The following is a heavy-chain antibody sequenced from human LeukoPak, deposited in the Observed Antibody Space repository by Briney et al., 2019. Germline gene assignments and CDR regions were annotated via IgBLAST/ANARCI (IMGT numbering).Heavy chain of an antibody. J-gene: IGHJ4*02. D-gene: IGHD6-13*01. CDR1: GFTFSSYA. CDR2: ISGSGGST. CDR3: VKSSYSSTWSYFDS. Sequence: GSLRLSCAASGFTFSSYAMSWVRQAPGKGLEWVSAISGSGGSTYYADSVKGRFTISRDNSKNTLSLQMDSLKIEDSAVYYCVKSSYSSTWSYFDSWGQGTLVTVSS. V-gene: IGHV3-23*01.